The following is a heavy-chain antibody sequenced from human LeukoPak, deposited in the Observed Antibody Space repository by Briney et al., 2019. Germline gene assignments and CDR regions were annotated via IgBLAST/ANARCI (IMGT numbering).Heavy chain of an antibody. V-gene: IGHV3-30*18. J-gene: IGHJ4*02. CDR1: GFTFSSYG. Sequence: GGSLRLSCVASGFTFSSYGMHWVRQAPGKGLEWVAVISYDGSNKYYADSVKGRFTISRDNSKNTLYLQMNSLRAEDTAVYYCAKADGDSGSYYDYWGQRTLVTVSS. CDR3: AKADGDSGSYYDY. CDR2: ISYDGSNK. D-gene: IGHD1-26*01.